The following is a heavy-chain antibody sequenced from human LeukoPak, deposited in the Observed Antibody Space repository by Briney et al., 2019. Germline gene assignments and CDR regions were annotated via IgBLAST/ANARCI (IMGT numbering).Heavy chain of an antibody. Sequence: GGSLRLSCAASGFTFTRFNMNWVRQAPGKGLELVSSITTSGTYIYYADSVKGRFTISRDNAKNSLYLQMNSLRAEDTAAYYCARPFYYDNNGGEGMDVWGQGTTVTVSS. D-gene: IGHD3-22*01. CDR3: ARPFYYDNNGGEGMDV. CDR2: ITTSGTYI. J-gene: IGHJ6*02. CDR1: GFTFTRFN. V-gene: IGHV3-21*06.